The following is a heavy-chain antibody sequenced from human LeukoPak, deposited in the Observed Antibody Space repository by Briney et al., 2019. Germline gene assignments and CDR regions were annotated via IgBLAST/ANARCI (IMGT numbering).Heavy chain of an antibody. V-gene: IGHV1-69*13. D-gene: IGHD3-3*01. CDR3: ARGLWSAHRREYYFDS. CDR2: IIPIFGTA. Sequence: SVNASCKASGGTFSSYAISWVRQAPGQGLEWMGGIIPIFGTANYAQKFQGRVTITADESTSTAYMELSSLTSEDTAVYFCARGLWSAHRREYYFDSWGQGTLVTVSS. CDR1: GGTFSSYA. J-gene: IGHJ4*02.